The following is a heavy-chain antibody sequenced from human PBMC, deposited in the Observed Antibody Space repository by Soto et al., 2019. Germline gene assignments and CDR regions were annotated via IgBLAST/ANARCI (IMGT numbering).Heavy chain of an antibody. J-gene: IGHJ4*02. CDR2: ISGSGGST. CDR1: GFTFSSYA. D-gene: IGHD3-10*01. V-gene: IGHV3-23*01. CDR3: AKTGGSGNSLEWDY. Sequence: GGSLRLSCAASGFTFSSYAMSWVRQAPGKGLEWVPTISGSGGSTYHADSVKGRFTISRDNSKNTLYLEMSSLRAEDTAVYYCAKTGGSGNSLEWDYWGQGTLVTVSS.